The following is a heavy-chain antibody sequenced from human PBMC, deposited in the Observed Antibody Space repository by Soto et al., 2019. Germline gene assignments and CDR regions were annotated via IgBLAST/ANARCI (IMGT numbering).Heavy chain of an antibody. Sequence: SQTLSLTCAISGDSVSSNTASWNWIRQSPSRGLEWLGRTYSRSKWYNDYAVSVKSRIIINPDTSNNQFSLQLTSMTPEDTAVYFSAKGANLGPKTGYAFDPWGQGIMVTSPQ. V-gene: IGHV6-1*01. J-gene: IGHJ5*02. CDR2: TYSRSKWYN. D-gene: IGHD5-12*01. CDR3: AKGANLGPKTGYAFDP. CDR1: GDSVSSNTAS.